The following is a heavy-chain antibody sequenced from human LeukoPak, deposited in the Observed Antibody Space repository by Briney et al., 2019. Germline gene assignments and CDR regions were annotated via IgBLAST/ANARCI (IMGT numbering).Heavy chain of an antibody. CDR2: INPNSGGT. V-gene: IGHV1-2*02. CDR1: GYTFTGYY. Sequence: ASVKVPCKASGYTFTGYYMHWVRQAPGQGLEWMGWINPNSGGTNYAQKFQGRVTMTRDTSISTAYMELSRLRSDDTAVYYCARGGTTGTTDAFDIWGQGTMVTVSS. CDR3: ARGGTTGTTDAFDI. D-gene: IGHD1-1*01. J-gene: IGHJ3*02.